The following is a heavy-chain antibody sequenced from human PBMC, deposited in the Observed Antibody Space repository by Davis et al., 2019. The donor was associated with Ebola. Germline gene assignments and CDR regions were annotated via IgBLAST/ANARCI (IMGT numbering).Heavy chain of an antibody. D-gene: IGHD3-22*01. Sequence: GESLKISCSVSGFMFSSYAMHWVRQAPGKGLQYVSGITNNGGSTYYADSVKGRFIISRDNSKNTLDLQMSSLRIEDTAVYYCASSSYHYYYHGMDVWGQGTTVTVSS. CDR3: ASSSYHYYYHGMDV. V-gene: IGHV3-64D*06. J-gene: IGHJ6*01. CDR1: GFMFSSYA. CDR2: ITNNGGST.